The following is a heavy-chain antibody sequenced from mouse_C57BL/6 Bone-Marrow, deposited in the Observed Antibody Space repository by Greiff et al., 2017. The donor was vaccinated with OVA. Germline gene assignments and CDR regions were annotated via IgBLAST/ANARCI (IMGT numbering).Heavy chain of an antibody. Sequence: QVQLKESGAELVRPGTSVKMSCKASGYTFTNYWIGWAKQRPGHGLAWIGDIYPGGGYTNYNEKFKGKATLTADKSSSTAYMQFSSLTSEDSAIYYCARGGDGSTGDWYFDVWGTGTTVTVSS. CDR1: GYTFTNYW. CDR2: IYPGGGYT. J-gene: IGHJ1*03. D-gene: IGHD1-1*01. CDR3: ARGGDGSTGDWYFDV. V-gene: IGHV1-63*01.